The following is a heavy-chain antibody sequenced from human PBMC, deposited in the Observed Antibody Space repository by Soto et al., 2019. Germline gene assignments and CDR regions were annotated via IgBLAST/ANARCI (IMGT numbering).Heavy chain of an antibody. CDR3: ARGMSGDLTWALY. V-gene: IGHV4-31*03. D-gene: IGHD3-3*01. J-gene: IGHJ4*02. CDR2: IYYNGTT. CDR1: GGSISSPNFY. Sequence: SETLSLTCTVSGGSISSPNFYWSWIRQHPGKGLEWIGHIYYNGTTYYNPTLKSRVSISVDTSKNQFSLKLSSVTAADTAVYYCARGMSGDLTWALYWGQGTLVTVSS.